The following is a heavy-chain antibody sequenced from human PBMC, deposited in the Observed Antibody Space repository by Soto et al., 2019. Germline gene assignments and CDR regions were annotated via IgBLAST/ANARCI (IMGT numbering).Heavy chain of an antibody. CDR1: GFSFSTFG. Sequence: QVQLVESGGGVVQPGRSLRLSCAASGFSFSTFGMHWVRQAPGKGLEWLAGMLYDGTNIHYADSVKGRFTISRDSSKNTEYLEMNNLRAEDTAVYFCAKDDGTGSWGQGTLVTVSS. D-gene: IGHD1-1*01. CDR3: AKDDGTGS. J-gene: IGHJ5*02. CDR2: MLYDGTNI. V-gene: IGHV3-30*18.